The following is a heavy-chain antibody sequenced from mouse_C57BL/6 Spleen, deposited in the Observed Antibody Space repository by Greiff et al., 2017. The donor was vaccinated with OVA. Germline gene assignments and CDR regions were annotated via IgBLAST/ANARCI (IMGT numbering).Heavy chain of an antibody. CDR1: GFTFSSYG. D-gene: IGHD2-3*01. Sequence: DVQLVESGGDLVKPGGSLKLSCAASGFTFSSYGMSWVRQTPDKRLEWVATISSGGSYTYYPDSVKGRFTISRDNAKNTLYLQMSSLKSEDTAMYYCARQDDGYPDYWGQGTTLTVSS. CDR3: ARQDDGYPDY. J-gene: IGHJ2*01. V-gene: IGHV5-6*01. CDR2: ISSGGSYT.